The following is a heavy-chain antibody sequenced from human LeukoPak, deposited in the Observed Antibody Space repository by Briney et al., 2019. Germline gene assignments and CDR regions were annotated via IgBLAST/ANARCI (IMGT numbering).Heavy chain of an antibody. V-gene: IGHV4-31*03. D-gene: IGHD5-24*01. J-gene: IGHJ5*02. Sequence: PSETLSLTCTVSGGSITRGGYYWSWIRQFPGKGLEWIGYIYYEASTYYNPSLKSRVTISRDTSKNQFSLNMTSVTAADTAVYYCARVGLQNWFDPWGQGTLVTVSS. CDR3: ARVGLQNWFDP. CDR1: GGSITRGGYY. CDR2: IYYEAST.